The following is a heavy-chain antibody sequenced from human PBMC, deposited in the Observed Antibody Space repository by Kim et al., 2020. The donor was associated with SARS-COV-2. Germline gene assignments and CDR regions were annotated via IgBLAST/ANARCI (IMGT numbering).Heavy chain of an antibody. CDR3: AAASSTDGGYYGMDV. Sequence: SVKVSCKASGFTFSTSAMQWVRQARGQRLEWIGWIVVGSGHTNYAQKFQERVAITRDMSTRTTYMELSSLRSEDTAVYYCAAASSTDGGYYGMDVWGQGTTVTVSS. D-gene: IGHD2-2*01. CDR2: IVVGSGHT. V-gene: IGHV1-58*02. J-gene: IGHJ6*02. CDR1: GFTFSTSA.